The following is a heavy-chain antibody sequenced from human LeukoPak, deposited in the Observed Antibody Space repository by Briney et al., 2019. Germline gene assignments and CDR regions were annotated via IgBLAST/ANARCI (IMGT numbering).Heavy chain of an antibody. Sequence: GGSLRLSCAASGFSFRSYAMHWVRQAPGSGLEWMAVVSYDGSNKYYADSVKGRFTISRDNSKNTVHLQMNSLRAEDTAVYYCARGPSVVTTHFDYWGQGTLVTVSS. CDR1: GFSFRSYA. CDR3: ARGPSVVTTHFDY. CDR2: VSYDGSNK. J-gene: IGHJ4*02. V-gene: IGHV3-30-3*01. D-gene: IGHD3-22*01.